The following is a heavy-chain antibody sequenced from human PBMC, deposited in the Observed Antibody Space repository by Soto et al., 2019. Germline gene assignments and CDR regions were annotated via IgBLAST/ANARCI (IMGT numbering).Heavy chain of an antibody. J-gene: IGHJ6*03. CDR3: AREVVVVPAAAHYYYYYMDV. D-gene: IGHD2-2*01. CDR1: GGSFSGYY. CDR2: INHSGST. Sequence: QVQLQQWGAGLLKPSETLSLTCAVYGGSFSGYYWSWIRQPPGKGLEWIGEINHSGSTNYNPSLKSRDTIAVDTSKNQLSLKLSSVTAADTAVYYCAREVVVVPAAAHYYYYYMDVLGKGTTVTVSS. V-gene: IGHV4-34*01.